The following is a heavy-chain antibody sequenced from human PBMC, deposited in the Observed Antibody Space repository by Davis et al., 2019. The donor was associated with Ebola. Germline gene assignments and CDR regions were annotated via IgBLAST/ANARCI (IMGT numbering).Heavy chain of an antibody. CDR1: GYSFVTYG. J-gene: IGHJ3*02. Sequence: ASVKVSCKAIGYSFVTYGISWVRKAPGQGLEWLGWISAFKGKTHYAQKFQGRVTVTRDTSTTTVYMDLSSLRSEDTALYYCTTPGGQDSGYDVFDIWGQGTMVTVSS. CDR3: TTPGGQDSGYDVFDI. V-gene: IGHV1-18*04. CDR2: ISAFKGKT. D-gene: IGHD5-12*01.